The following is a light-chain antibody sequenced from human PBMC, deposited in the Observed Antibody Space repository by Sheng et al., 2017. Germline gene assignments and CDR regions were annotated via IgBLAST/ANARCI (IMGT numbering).Light chain of an antibody. V-gene: IGKV3-15*01. J-gene: IGKJ4*01. Sequence: EIVMTQSPATLSVSPGERATLSCRASQSVSSNLAWYQQKPGQAPRLLIYGASTRATGIPARFSGSGSGTDFTLTISSLEPEDSAVYYCQQRSDWLTFGGGTKVEIK. CDR3: QQRSDWLT. CDR1: QSVSSN. CDR2: GAS.